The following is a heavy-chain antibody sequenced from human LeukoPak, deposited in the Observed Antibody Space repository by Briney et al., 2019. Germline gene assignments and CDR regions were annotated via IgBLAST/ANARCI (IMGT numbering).Heavy chain of an antibody. CDR2: IYGDGSQT. V-gene: IGHV3-23*03. D-gene: IGHD3-10*01. J-gene: IGHJ4*02. Sequence: GGSLRLSCVASGFTFRTYTMSWVRQAPGKGLEWVSSIYGDGSQTFYADSVKGRFTIHRDESKNTLFLQMNSLSVEDTAKYFCAKDRAPDGLWNFDFWGQGTPVTVSS. CDR1: GFTFRTYT. CDR3: AKDRAPDGLWNFDF.